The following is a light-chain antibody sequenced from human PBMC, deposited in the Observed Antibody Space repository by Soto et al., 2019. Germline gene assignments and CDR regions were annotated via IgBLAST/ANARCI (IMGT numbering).Light chain of an antibody. CDR2: DVN. CDR3: CSYAGSYTYV. J-gene: IGLJ1*01. V-gene: IGLV2-11*01. CDR1: DVGGYNY. Sequence: QSALPQHRSVSGSPGQSVTISCSDVGGYNYVSWYQQHPGKAPKLIIYDVNKRPSGVPDRFSGSQSGNTASLTISGLQAEDEADYHCCSYAGSYTYVFGTGTKLTVL.